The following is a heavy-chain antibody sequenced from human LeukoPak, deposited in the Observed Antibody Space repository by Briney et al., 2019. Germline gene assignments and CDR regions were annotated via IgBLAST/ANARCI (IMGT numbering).Heavy chain of an antibody. Sequence: ASVKVSCKASGYTFTSYYMHWVRQAPGQGLEWMGIINPSGGSTSYAQKFQGGVTMTRDTSTSTVYMELSSLRSEDTAVYYCARGDGIQRGYYDSSGYVEYFQHWGQGTLVTVSS. V-gene: IGHV1-46*01. CDR3: ARGDGIQRGYYDSSGYVEYFQH. CDR1: GYTFTSYY. D-gene: IGHD3-22*01. J-gene: IGHJ1*01. CDR2: INPSGGST.